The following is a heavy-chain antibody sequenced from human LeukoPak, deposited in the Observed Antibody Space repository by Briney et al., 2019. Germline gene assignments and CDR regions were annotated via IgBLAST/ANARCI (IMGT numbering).Heavy chain of an antibody. J-gene: IGHJ5*02. CDR1: GYSINNYW. CDR3: ARQSGVTGTTFDP. Sequence: GESLKISCKGSGYSINNYWIAWVRQMPGKGLEWMGIIYPADSDIRYSPSFQGQVTISADKSISTAYLQWNSLKASDTAMYYCARQSGVTGTTFDPWGQGTLVTVSS. CDR2: IYPADSDI. V-gene: IGHV5-51*01. D-gene: IGHD1-7*01.